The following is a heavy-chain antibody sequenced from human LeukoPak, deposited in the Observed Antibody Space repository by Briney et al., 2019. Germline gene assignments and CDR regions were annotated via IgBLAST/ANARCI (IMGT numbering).Heavy chain of an antibody. Sequence: GGSLRLSCAASGFTFSSYAMSWVRQAPGKGLEWVATISGSDGRTYYADSVRGRFTVSRDNSKNTLYLQMNSLRAEDTAVYYCAKGRLVPDYWGQGILVTVSS. D-gene: IGHD3-9*01. V-gene: IGHV3-23*01. CDR3: AKGRLVPDY. CDR2: ISGSDGRT. J-gene: IGHJ4*02. CDR1: GFTFSSYA.